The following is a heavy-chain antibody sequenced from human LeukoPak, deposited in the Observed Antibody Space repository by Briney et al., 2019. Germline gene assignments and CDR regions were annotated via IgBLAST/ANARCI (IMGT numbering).Heavy chain of an antibody. CDR3: ARGRGWIDP. CDR2: VNEDGSEQ. V-gene: IGHV3-7*01. Sequence: GGSLRLSCAASGFTFSNYWMTWVRQVPGKGLEWVANVNEDGSEQNYLDAVKGRFTISRDNAKNSVYLQMNSLRVEETAVYFCARGRGWIDPWGQGTLVTVSS. CDR1: GFTFSNYW. J-gene: IGHJ5*02. D-gene: IGHD5-24*01.